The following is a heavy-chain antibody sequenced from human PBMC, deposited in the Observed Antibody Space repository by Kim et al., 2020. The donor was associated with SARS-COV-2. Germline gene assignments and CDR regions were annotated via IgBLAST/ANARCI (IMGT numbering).Heavy chain of an antibody. CDR1: GFTFSSYA. D-gene: IGHD3-10*01. CDR2: ISGSGGST. Sequence: GGSLRLSCAASGFTFSSYAMSWVRQAPGKGLEWVSAISGSGGSTYYADSVKGRFTISRDNSKNTLYLQMNSLRAEDTAVYYCANPYGSGSYRPYYYYGMDVWGQGTTVTVSS. J-gene: IGHJ6*02. CDR3: ANPYGSGSYRPYYYYGMDV. V-gene: IGHV3-23*01.